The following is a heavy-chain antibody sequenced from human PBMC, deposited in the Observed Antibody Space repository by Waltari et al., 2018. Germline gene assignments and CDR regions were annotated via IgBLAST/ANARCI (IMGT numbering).Heavy chain of an antibody. Sequence: QVQLQESGPGLVKPSETLSLTCTVSGGSISSYYWSWIRQPAGQGLEWIGRIYTSGSTNYNPSLKSRVTMSVDTSKNQFSLKLSSVTAADTAVYYCARDGSVVPAAPYYYYYGMDVWGQGTTVTVSS. D-gene: IGHD2-2*01. J-gene: IGHJ6*02. CDR3: ARDGSVVPAAPYYYYYGMDV. CDR2: IYTSGST. V-gene: IGHV4-4*07. CDR1: GGSISSYY.